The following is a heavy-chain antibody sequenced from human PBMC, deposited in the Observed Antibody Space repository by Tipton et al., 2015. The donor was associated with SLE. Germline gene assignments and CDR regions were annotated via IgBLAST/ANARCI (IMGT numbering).Heavy chain of an antibody. J-gene: IGHJ4*02. D-gene: IGHD4-11*01. V-gene: IGHV3-23*03. Sequence: SLRLSCAASGFTFSTYAMHWVRQAPGKGLEWVSVIYSGGGTYYADSVRGRFTISRDNSENTLYLQMNSLRAEDTAVYYCARNLGAGYSDYGSWGQGTLVTVSS. CDR3: ARNLGAGYSDYGS. CDR1: GFTFSTYA. CDR2: IYSGGGT.